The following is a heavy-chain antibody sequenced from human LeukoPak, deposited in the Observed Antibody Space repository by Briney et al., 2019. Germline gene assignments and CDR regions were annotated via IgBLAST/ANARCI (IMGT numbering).Heavy chain of an antibody. Sequence: SETLSLTCTVSGASISSGSYYWSWIRQPAGKGLEWIGRIYTSGSTTHNPSLKSRVTISVDTSKNQFSLKLSSVTAADTAVYYCARDHYDSSGYLFPFDYWGQGTLVTVSS. D-gene: IGHD3-22*01. CDR2: IYTSGST. CDR1: GASISSGSYY. V-gene: IGHV4-61*02. J-gene: IGHJ4*02. CDR3: ARDHYDSSGYLFPFDY.